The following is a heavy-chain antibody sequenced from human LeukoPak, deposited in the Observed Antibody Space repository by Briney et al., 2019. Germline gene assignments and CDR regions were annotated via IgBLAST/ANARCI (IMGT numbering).Heavy chain of an antibody. V-gene: IGHV1-46*01. J-gene: IGHJ5*02. CDR3: ARVRGYYGSGFDP. Sequence: ASVKVSCKASGYAFTSYYMHWVRQAPGQGLEWMGIINPSGGSTSYAQKFQGRVTMTRDMSTSTVYMELSSLRSEDTAVYYCARVRGYYGSGFDPWGQGTLVTVSS. D-gene: IGHD3-10*01. CDR2: INPSGGST. CDR1: GYAFTSYY.